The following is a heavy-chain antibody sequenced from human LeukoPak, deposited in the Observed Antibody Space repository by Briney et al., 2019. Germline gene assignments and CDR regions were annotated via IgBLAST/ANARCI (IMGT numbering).Heavy chain of an antibody. CDR2: IYPGDSKT. V-gene: IGHV5-51*01. D-gene: IGHD2-2*01. CDR1: GYTFTTYW. Sequence: PGESLKISCKASGYTFTTYWIGWVRQLPGKGLEWMGVIYPGDSKTKYSPSFQGQVTISADKSISTAYLQWSSLKASDTAMYYCARHGGGYCSSTSCYLFDPWGQGTLVTVSS. CDR3: ARHGGGYCSSTSCYLFDP. J-gene: IGHJ5*02.